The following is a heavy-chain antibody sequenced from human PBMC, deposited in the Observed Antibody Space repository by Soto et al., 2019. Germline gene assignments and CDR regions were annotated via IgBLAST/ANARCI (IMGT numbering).Heavy chain of an antibody. J-gene: IGHJ4*02. CDR2: INSDGSST. D-gene: IGHD3-10*01. V-gene: IGHV3-74*01. CDR1: GFTFSSYW. Sequence: EVQLVESGGGLVQPGGSLRLSCAASGFTFSSYWMHGVRQAPGKGLVWVSRINSDGSSTSYAVSVKGRCTSSRDNAKNTLNLQMHSLRAEDTAVYYCARGRSYYGSGTTLDYWGQGTLVTVSS. CDR3: ARGRSYYGSGTTLDY.